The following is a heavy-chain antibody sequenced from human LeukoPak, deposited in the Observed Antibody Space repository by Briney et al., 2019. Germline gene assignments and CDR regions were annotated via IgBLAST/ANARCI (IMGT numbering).Heavy chain of an antibody. Sequence: GGSLRLSCAASGFTFSSSWMHWVRQAPGKGLEWVANIKEDGSEKYHADSVKGRFTISRDNSKNTLLLQMNSLRAEDTAVYYCARVQSGWYFDYWGQGTLVTVSS. CDR3: ARVQSGWYFDY. V-gene: IGHV3-7*03. CDR2: IKEDGSEK. CDR1: GFTFSSSW. J-gene: IGHJ4*02. D-gene: IGHD6-19*01.